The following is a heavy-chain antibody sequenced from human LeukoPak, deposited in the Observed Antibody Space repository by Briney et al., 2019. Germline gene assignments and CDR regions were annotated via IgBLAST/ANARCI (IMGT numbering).Heavy chain of an antibody. J-gene: IGHJ4*02. Sequence: SETLSLTCAVYGGSFSGYYWSWIRQPPGKGLEWIGEINHSGSTNYNPSLKSRVTISVDTSKNQFSLKLSSVTAADTAVYYCASVLAVAGTKFPNWWGQGTLVTVSS. D-gene: IGHD6-19*01. CDR1: GGSFSGYY. V-gene: IGHV4-34*01. CDR2: INHSGST. CDR3: ASVLAVAGTKFPNW.